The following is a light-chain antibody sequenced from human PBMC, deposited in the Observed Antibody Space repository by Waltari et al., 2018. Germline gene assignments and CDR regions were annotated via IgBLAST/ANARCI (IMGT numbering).Light chain of an antibody. CDR2: KAS. J-gene: IGKJ4*01. V-gene: IGKV1-5*03. Sequence: DIQMTQSPSTLSASVGDRITITCRTSQNVKNKLAWYQQKPGKAPKVLIHKASRLEGGVPSRCGGSGYGTEFTITISSLQPDDFATYYCQEYDSLPVTFGGGTRVEIK. CDR3: QEYDSLPVT. CDR1: QNVKNK.